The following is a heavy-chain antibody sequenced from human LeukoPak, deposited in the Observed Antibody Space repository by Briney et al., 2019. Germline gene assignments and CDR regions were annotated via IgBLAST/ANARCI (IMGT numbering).Heavy chain of an antibody. V-gene: IGHV3-21*01. D-gene: IGHD1-14*01. Sequence: PGGSLRLSCAASGFTFNRYSMKWVRQAPGKGLEWVSSISNSSSYIYYADSVKGRFTISRDNAKNSLYLQMNSLRAEDTAVYYCAREGGIRLIDYWGQGTLVTVSS. CDR3: AREGGIRLIDY. CDR2: ISNSSSYI. CDR1: GFTFNRYS. J-gene: IGHJ4*02.